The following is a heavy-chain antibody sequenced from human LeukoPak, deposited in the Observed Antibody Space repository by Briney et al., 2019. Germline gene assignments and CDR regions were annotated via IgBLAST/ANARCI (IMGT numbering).Heavy chain of an antibody. CDR1: GGSFSGYY. J-gene: IGHJ4*02. V-gene: IGHV4-34*01. D-gene: IGHD5-24*01. CDR3: ARGNLDGFYFDF. CDR2: MHYSGAT. Sequence: SENLSLTCAVSGGSFSGYYWSWIRQPPGKGLEWIGEMHYSGATNYDPTLKSRVTISADTSKNQFSLKLTSVSAADAAVYFCARGNLDGFYFDFWGRGTLVTVSS.